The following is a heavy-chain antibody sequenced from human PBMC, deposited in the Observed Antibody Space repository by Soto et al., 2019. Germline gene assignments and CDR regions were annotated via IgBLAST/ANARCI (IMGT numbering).Heavy chain of an antibody. CDR2: IYRTGST. CDR1: GGSFTSNNW. V-gene: IGHV4-4*02. CDR3: ASRDPGTSVDY. J-gene: IGHJ4*02. D-gene: IGHD1-7*01. Sequence: KTSETLSLTCAVSGGSFTSNNWWTWVRQPLGQGLEWIGEIYRTGSTNYNPSLKSRVTISLDKSENQFSLKVTSLTAADTAVYYCASRDPGTSVDYWGQGTLVTVS.